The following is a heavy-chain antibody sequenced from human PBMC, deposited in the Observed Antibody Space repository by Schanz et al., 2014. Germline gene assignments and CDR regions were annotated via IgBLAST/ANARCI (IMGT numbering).Heavy chain of an antibody. Sequence: QVQLQESGPGLVKPSQTLSLTCTVSGGSISSATYYWSWVRQPAGKGLEWIGRIYSRGSSTYNPSLKSRVTIPIATSNNHSPLKLNSVTAADTAVYYCARGGSVATIAPYTWFDPWGQGTLVTVAS. CDR2: IYSRGSS. CDR1: GGSISSATYY. J-gene: IGHJ5*02. D-gene: IGHD5-12*01. V-gene: IGHV4-61*02. CDR3: ARGGSVATIAPYTWFDP.